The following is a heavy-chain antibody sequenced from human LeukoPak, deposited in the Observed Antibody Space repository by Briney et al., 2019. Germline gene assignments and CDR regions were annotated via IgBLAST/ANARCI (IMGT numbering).Heavy chain of an antibody. CDR3: ARDRGGNSGGKNDLDI. V-gene: IGHV3-69-1*01. CDR2: ISYSGTT. CDR1: GFIFSDYE. Sequence: GGSLRLSCAASGFIFSDYEMNWVRQAPGKGLEWVSYISYSGTTHYADSVKGRFTISSDNAKKSLYLQMNSLRAEDTAVYYCARDRGGNSGGKNDLDIWGQGTVVTVSS. D-gene: IGHD4-23*01. J-gene: IGHJ3*02.